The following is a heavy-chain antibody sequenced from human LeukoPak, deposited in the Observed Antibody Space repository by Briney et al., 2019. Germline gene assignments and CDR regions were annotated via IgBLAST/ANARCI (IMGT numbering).Heavy chain of an antibody. J-gene: IGHJ4*02. CDR2: ISQDGSTQ. Sequence: PGRSLRLSCEASGFTFSTYSMHWVRQAPDKGLESVAVISQDGSTQYYAGSVQGRFTISRDNSKNTLYLQMNSLRAEDTAVYYCARDLDYYDSSGYSANFDYWGQGTLVTVSS. CDR1: GFTFSTYS. D-gene: IGHD3-22*01. CDR3: ARDLDYYDSSGYSANFDY. V-gene: IGHV3-30-3*01.